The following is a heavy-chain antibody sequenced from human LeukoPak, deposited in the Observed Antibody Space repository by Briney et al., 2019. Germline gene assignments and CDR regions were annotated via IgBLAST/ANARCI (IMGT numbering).Heavy chain of an antibody. V-gene: IGHV1-18*01. J-gene: IGHJ4*02. CDR1: GYTFTSYG. CDR3: ARDRYYYDSSGYYLVDY. CDR2: ISAYNGNT. D-gene: IGHD3-22*01. Sequence: ASVKVSCKASGYTFTSYGISWVRQAPGQGLEWMGWISAYNGNTNYAQKLQGRVTMTTDTSTSTAYVELRSLRSDDTAVYYCARDRYYYDSSGYYLVDYWGQGTLVTVSS.